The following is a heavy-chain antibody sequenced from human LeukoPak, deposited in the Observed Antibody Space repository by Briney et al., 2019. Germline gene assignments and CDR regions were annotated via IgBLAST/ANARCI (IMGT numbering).Heavy chain of an antibody. CDR2: IKGKTDGGTT. CDR3: TTGTWIQLWLADY. Sequence: GGSLRLSCAASGFTFSNACMSWVRQAPGKGLEWVEHIKGKTDGGTTDYAAPVQGRFTTSRDDSKNTLFLQMNSLKTEDTAVYYCTTGTWIQLWLADYWGQGTLVTVSS. V-gene: IGHV3-15*01. CDR1: GFTFSNAC. D-gene: IGHD5-18*01. J-gene: IGHJ4*02.